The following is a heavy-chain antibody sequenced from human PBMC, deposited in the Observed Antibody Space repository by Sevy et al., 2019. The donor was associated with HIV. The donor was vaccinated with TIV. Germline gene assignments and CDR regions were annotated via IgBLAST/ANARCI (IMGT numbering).Heavy chain of an antibody. CDR2: ISYDGSNK. Sequence: GGSLRLSCAASGFTFSSYAMHWVRQAPGKGLEWVAVISYDGSNKYYADSVKGRFTISRDNSKNTLYLQMNSLRAEDTAVYYCARGRPSYSSGWYDFDYWGQGTLVTVSS. J-gene: IGHJ4*02. CDR3: ARGRPSYSSGWYDFDY. D-gene: IGHD6-19*01. V-gene: IGHV3-30*04. CDR1: GFTFSSYA.